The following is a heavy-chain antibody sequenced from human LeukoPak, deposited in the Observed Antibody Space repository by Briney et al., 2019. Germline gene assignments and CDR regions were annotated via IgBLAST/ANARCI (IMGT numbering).Heavy chain of an antibody. Sequence: GGSLRLSCAASGFTFSSYSMNWVRQSPGKGLEWVSSISSSSSYIYYADSVKGRFTISRGNAKNSLYLQMNSLRAEDTAVYYCARLPTLYYDILTGYHDYWGQGTLVTVSS. J-gene: IGHJ4*02. CDR1: GFTFSSYS. CDR2: ISSSSSYI. V-gene: IGHV3-21*01. CDR3: ARLPTLYYDILTGYHDY. D-gene: IGHD3-9*01.